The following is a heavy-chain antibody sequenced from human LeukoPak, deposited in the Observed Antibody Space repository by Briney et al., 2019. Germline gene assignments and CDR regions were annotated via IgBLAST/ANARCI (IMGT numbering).Heavy chain of an antibody. V-gene: IGHV4-59*08. CDR2: IYYSGST. J-gene: IGHJ4*02. Sequence: SETLSLTCTVSGGSISSYYWSWIRQPPGKGLEWIGYIYYSGSTNYNPSLKSRVTISVDTSKNQFSLKLSSVTAADTAVYYCARSKAGFSGSYTYYFDYWGQGTLVTVSS. D-gene: IGHD1-26*01. CDR3: ARSKAGFSGSYTYYFDY. CDR1: GGSISSYY.